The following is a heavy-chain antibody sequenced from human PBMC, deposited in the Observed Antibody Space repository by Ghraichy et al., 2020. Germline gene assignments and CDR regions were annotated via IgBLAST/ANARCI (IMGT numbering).Heavy chain of an antibody. CDR3: ARNGNKGGSYWYFDL. CDR2: ISSSSGYI. D-gene: IGHD3-16*01. V-gene: IGHV3-21*06. CDR1: GFTFTSYS. J-gene: IGHJ2*01. Sequence: GGSLRLSCAASGFTFTSYSMNWVRRAPGKGLEWVSSISSSSGYIFYADSLKGRFTISRDNAKNSLYLQMNSLRAEDTAVYYCARNGNKGGSYWYFDLWGRGTLVTVSS.